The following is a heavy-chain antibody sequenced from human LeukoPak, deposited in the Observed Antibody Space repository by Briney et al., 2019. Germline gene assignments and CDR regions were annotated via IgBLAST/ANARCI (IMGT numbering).Heavy chain of an antibody. J-gene: IGHJ4*02. CDR3: ARDGEYYYDSSGYYVY. D-gene: IGHD3-22*01. CDR1: GGTFSSYA. Sequence: SVKVSCKASGGTFSSYAISWVRQAPGQGLEWMGRIIPILGIANYAQKFQGRVTITADKSTSTAYMELSSLRSEDTAVYYCARDGEYYYDSSGYYVYWGQGTLVTVSS. CDR2: IIPILGIA. V-gene: IGHV1-69*04.